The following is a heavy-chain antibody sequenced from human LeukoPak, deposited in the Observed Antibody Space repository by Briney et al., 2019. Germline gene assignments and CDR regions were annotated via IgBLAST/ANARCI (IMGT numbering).Heavy chain of an antibody. Sequence: SETLSLTCTVSGGSISSYYWSWIRQPPGKGLEWIGYIYYSGSTNYNPSLKSRVTISVDTSKNQFSLKLSSVTAADTAVYYCARTIPGGSPDYYYGMDVWGQGPRSPSP. CDR1: GGSISSYY. V-gene: IGHV4-59*01. J-gene: IGHJ6*02. CDR3: ARTIPGGSPDYYYGMDV. CDR2: IYYSGST. D-gene: IGHD1-26*01.